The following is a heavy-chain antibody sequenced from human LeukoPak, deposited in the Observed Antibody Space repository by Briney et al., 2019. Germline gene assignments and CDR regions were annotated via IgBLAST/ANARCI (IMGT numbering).Heavy chain of an antibody. CDR3: ARPKRLCPDTTCYSDFDY. Sequence: ASVKVSCKASGYTFTSSALTWLRQAPGQGLEWMGWINSKTGNPTYAQDFTGRFVFSLDTSVSTAYLHISSLKAEDSAVYYCARPKRLCPDTTCYSDFDYWGQGTLVTVSS. D-gene: IGHD2-15*01. V-gene: IGHV7-4-1*02. J-gene: IGHJ4*02. CDR2: INSKTGNP. CDR1: GYTFTSSA.